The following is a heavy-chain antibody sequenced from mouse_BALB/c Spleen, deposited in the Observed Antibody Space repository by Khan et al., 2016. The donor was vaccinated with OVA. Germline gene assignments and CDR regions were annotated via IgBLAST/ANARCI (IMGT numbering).Heavy chain of an antibody. CDR2: ISSGGSYT. J-gene: IGHJ1*01. CDR3: ARDGNPRYFDV. V-gene: IGHV5-9-4*01. CDR1: GFTFSSYA. Sequence: EVALVESGGGLVKPGGSLKLSCAASGFTFSSYAMSWVRQSPEKRLEWVAEISSGGSYTYYPDTVTGRFTISRDNAKYTLYLEMSSLRSEDTAMCYCARDGNPRYFDVWGAGTSGTVSS. D-gene: IGHD2-1*01.